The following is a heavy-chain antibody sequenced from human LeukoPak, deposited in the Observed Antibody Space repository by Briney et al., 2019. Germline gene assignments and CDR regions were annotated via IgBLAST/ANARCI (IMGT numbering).Heavy chain of an antibody. J-gene: IGHJ5*02. Sequence: ASVKVSCKASGYTFTGYYMHWVRQAPGQGLEWMGWINPNSGGTNYAQKFQGRVTMTRDTSISTAYMELSRLRSDDTAVYYCARDMYYYGSGTGRGGFDPWGQGTLVTVSS. CDR1: GYTFTGYY. V-gene: IGHV1-2*02. CDR3: ARDMYYYGSGTGRGGFDP. CDR2: INPNSGGT. D-gene: IGHD3-10*01.